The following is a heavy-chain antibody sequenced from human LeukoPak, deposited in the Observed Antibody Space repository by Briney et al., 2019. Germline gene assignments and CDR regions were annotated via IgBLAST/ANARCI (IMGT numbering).Heavy chain of an antibody. J-gene: IGHJ4*02. CDR2: IYYDGSNK. Sequence: GRSLRLSCAASGFSFSSYGMHWVRQAPGKGLEWVAVIYYDGSNKYYADSVKGRFTISRDNSKNTLYLQMDSLRAEDTAVYYCARAGYCSGGSCYGSDYWGQGTLVSVSS. CDR3: ARAGYCSGGSCYGSDY. D-gene: IGHD2-15*01. CDR1: GFSFSSYG. V-gene: IGHV3-33*01.